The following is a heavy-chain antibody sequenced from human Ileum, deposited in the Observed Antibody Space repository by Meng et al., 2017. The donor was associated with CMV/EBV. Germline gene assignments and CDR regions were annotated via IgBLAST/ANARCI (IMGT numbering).Heavy chain of an antibody. V-gene: IGHV3-7*01. Sequence: GESLKISCAASEFTFNSHWMSWARQAPGKGLEWVANINEDGSQKYYADSVKGRFIISRDNAKNSLYLQVISLRAEDTARYYCVKQLTGSAAWWFDPWGQGNLVTVSS. CDR3: VKQLTGSAAWWFDP. D-gene: IGHD5-24*01. CDR1: EFTFNSHW. J-gene: IGHJ5*02. CDR2: INEDGSQK.